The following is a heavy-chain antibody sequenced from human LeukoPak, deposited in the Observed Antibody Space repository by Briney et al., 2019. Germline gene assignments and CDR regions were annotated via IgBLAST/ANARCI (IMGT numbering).Heavy chain of an antibody. Sequence: GGSLRLSCAASGFTVSSNEMSWVRQAPGKGLEWVSSISGGSTYYADSVKGRFTISRDNAKNSLYLQMNSLRAEDTAVYYCARDMVEAGMDVWGKGTTVTVSS. J-gene: IGHJ6*03. D-gene: IGHD4/OR15-4a*01. V-gene: IGHV3-38-3*01. CDR3: ARDMVEAGMDV. CDR1: GFTVSSNE. CDR2: ISGGST.